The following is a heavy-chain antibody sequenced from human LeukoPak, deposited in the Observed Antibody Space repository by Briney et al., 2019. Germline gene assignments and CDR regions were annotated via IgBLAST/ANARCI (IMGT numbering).Heavy chain of an antibody. V-gene: IGHV3-74*01. CDR2: INSDGSST. D-gene: IGHD3-16*01. J-gene: IGHJ4*02. CDR1: GFTFSSYW. CDR3: AGGKRGFGDPYSYFDY. Sequence: PGGSLRLSCAVSGFTFSSYWMHWVRQAPGKGLVWFSRINSDGSSTSYADSVKGRFTISRDNAKNTLYLQMNSLRAEDTAVYYCAGGKRGFGDPYSYFDYWGQGVLVTVSS.